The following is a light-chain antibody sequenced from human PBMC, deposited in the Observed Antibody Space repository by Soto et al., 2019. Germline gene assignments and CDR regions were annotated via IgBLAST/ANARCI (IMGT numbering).Light chain of an antibody. CDR1: SNDVGVYNL. J-gene: IGLJ3*02. Sequence: QSALTQPASVSGSPGQSITISCTGTSNDVGVYNLVSWYQQHPGKAPKLVIYEVNKRPSGISNRFSGSKSANTASLTISGLQAEDEADYYCCSYGGRRIIRVLGGGTKVTVL. CDR2: EVN. CDR3: CSYGGRRIIRV. V-gene: IGLV2-23*02.